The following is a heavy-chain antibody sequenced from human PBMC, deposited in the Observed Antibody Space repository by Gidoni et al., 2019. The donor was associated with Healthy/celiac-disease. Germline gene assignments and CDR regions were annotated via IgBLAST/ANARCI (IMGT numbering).Heavy chain of an antibody. CDR3: AKGGGYSYGYSDY. V-gene: IGHV3-30*18. CDR2: ISYDGSNK. CDR1: GFTFSSYG. J-gene: IGHJ4*02. Sequence: QVQLVESGGGVVQPGRSLRLSCAASGFTFSSYGMHWVRQAPGKGLEWVAVISYDGSNKYYADSVKGRFTISRDNSKNTLYLQMNSLRAEDTAVYYCAKGGGYSYGYSDYWGQGTLVTVSS. D-gene: IGHD5-18*01.